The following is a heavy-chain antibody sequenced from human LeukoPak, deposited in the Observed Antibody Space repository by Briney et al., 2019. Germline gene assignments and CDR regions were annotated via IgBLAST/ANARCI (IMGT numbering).Heavy chain of an antibody. CDR2: IGSGRDCI. CDR1: GFTFSTYD. CDR3: ARSLPQNYDVCSGYYYSAYFDY. Sequence: PGGSLRLSCSASGFTFSTYDMNWVRQAPGKGLEWVSAIGSGRDCIYYVDSVKGRFTISRDNSKNLLYLQMNRLRAEDTAVYFCARSLPQNYDVCSGYYYSAYFDYWGPGTLVTVSS. D-gene: IGHD3-22*01. J-gene: IGHJ4*02. V-gene: IGHV3-21*01.